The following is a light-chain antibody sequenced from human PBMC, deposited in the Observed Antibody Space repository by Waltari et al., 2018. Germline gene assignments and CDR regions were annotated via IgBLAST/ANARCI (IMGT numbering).Light chain of an antibody. CDR1: QSLLHSNGYSY. CDR3: MQTLQTPFT. Sequence: DIVMTQSPLSLPVTPGEPASISCRSSQSLLHSNGYSYLAWYLQKAGQSPQLLLYLGSSRASGVPDRFSGSGSGTDFTLKISRVEAEDVGVYYCMQTLQTPFTFGPGTKVDIK. V-gene: IGKV2-28*01. J-gene: IGKJ3*01. CDR2: LGS.